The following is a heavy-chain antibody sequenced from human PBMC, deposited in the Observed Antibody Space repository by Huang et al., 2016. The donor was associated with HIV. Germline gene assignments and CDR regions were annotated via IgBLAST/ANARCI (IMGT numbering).Heavy chain of an antibody. V-gene: IGHV4-39*01. CDR2: LYYTGKM. J-gene: IGHJ2*01. Sequence: QMRFQESGPGLVKPSGTLSITCNVSCGSITTGRYYWSWIRQPPGNGLELVGSLYYTGKMLYDPALKRPSNMSADTSKNQFTLNLSSVTAADTAIDYCARNHNFGRGRMFAISYFDVWGRGTMVTVAS. D-gene: IGHD3-10*02. CDR3: ARNHNFGRGRMFAISYFDV. CDR1: CGSITTGRYY.